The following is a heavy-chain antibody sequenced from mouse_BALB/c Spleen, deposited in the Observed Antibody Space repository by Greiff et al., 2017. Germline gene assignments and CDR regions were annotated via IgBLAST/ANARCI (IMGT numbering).Heavy chain of an antibody. CDR3: ASITTVVARDYYAMDY. CDR2: INPSNGRT. D-gene: IGHD1-1*01. J-gene: IGHJ4*01. Sequence: QVQLQQPGAELVKPGASVKLSCKASGYTFTSYWMHWVKQRPGQGLEWIGEINPSNGRTNYNEKFKSKATLTVDKSSSTAYMQLSSLTSEDSAVYYCASITTVVARDYYAMDYWGQGTSVTVSS. CDR1: GYTFTSYW. V-gene: IGHV1S81*02.